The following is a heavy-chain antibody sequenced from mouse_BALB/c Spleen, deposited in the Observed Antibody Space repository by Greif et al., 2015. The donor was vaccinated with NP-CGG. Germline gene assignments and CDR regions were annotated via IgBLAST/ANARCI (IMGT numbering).Heavy chain of an antibody. J-gene: IGHJ4*01. CDR1: GYTFTSYW. V-gene: IGHV1-7*01. CDR3: ARLLTGDY. CDR2: INPSTGYT. Sequence: VHLVESGAELAKPGASVKMSCKASGYTFTSYWMHWVKQRPGQGLEWIGYINPSTGYTEYNQKFKDKATLTADKSSSTAYMQLSSLTSEDSAVYYCARLLTGDYWGQGTSVTVSS. D-gene: IGHD1-1*01.